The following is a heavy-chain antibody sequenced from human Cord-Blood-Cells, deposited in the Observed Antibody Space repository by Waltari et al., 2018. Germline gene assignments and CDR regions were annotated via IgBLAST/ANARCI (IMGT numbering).Heavy chain of an antibody. CDR2: LAWDEDK. CDR3: ARIMRRGYFDY. Sequence: QVPLQDACPALVNPRQTATQTCTFPGFSLITTGMRVRWIRQPPRNALEWLACLAWDEDKFYSTAVTSRLTISKDTPKKPVALTMTNMDAVDTATYYCARIMRRGYFDYWGQGTLVTVSS. V-gene: IGHV2-70*04. CDR1: GFSLITTGMR. J-gene: IGHJ4*02.